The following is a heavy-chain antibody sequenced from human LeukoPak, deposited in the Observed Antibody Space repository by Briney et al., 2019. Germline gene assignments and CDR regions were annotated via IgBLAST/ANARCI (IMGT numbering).Heavy chain of an antibody. CDR1: GFTFRSYW. Sequence: PGGSLRLSCAASGFTFRSYWMSWVRQAPGKGLEWVANMNQGGSVQYYMDSVKGRFTISRDDAKNSLYVQMNSLRDEDTAVYYCARVEYSGWNLGYWGQGTLVTVSS. CDR2: MNQGGSVQ. CDR3: ARVEYSGWNLGY. J-gene: IGHJ4*02. D-gene: IGHD5-12*01. V-gene: IGHV3-7*01.